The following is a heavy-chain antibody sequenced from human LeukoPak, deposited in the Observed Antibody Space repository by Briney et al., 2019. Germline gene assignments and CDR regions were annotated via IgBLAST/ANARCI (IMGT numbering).Heavy chain of an antibody. D-gene: IGHD3-10*01. V-gene: IGHV1-46*03. CDR3: ARDDMIRGAFDY. Sequence: GASVKVSCKASGYTFTSYYMHWVRQAPGQGLEWMGIIDPSGGSTSYAQKFQGRVTMTRDTSTSTVYMELSSLRSEDTAAYYCARDDMIRGAFDYWGQGTLVTVSS. J-gene: IGHJ4*02. CDR2: IDPSGGST. CDR1: GYTFTSYY.